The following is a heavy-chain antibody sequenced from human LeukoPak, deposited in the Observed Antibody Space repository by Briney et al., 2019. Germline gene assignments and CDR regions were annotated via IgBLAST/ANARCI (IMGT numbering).Heavy chain of an antibody. Sequence: SETLSLTCTVSGGSISSGGYSWSWNRQHPGKGLEWIGYIYYSGSTYYNTSLKSRVTISVYTSKNQFSLKLSSVTAADTAVYYCGVYDSSFDYWGQGTLVTVSS. J-gene: IGHJ4*02. D-gene: IGHD3-22*01. CDR2: IYYSGST. V-gene: IGHV4-31*03. CDR3: GVYDSSFDY. CDR1: GGSISSGGYS.